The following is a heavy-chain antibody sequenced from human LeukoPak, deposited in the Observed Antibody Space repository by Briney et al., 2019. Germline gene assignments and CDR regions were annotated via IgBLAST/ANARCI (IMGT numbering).Heavy chain of an antibody. CDR2: VYYSGST. D-gene: IGHD6-13*01. J-gene: IGHJ3*02. CDR1: GGSISSGDYY. V-gene: IGHV4-30-4*08. CDR3: ARVEYSSSWSAFDI. Sequence: SQTLSLTCTVSGGSISSGDYYWSWIRQPPGKGLEWIGYVYYSGSTYHNPSLKSRVTISVDTSKNQFSLKLSSVSAADTAVYYCARVEYSSSWSAFDIWGQGTMLTVSS.